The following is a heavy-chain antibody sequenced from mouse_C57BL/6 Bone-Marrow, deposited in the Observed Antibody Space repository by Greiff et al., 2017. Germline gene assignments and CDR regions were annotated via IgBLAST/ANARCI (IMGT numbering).Heavy chain of an antibody. J-gene: IGHJ3*01. CDR2: ISNGGGST. D-gene: IGHD4-1*01. Sequence: EVKVVESGGGLVQPGGSLKLSCAASGFTFSDYYMYWVRQTPEKRLEWVAYISNGGGSTYYPDTVKGRFTISRDNSKNTLYLQMSRLKSEDTAMYYCARGGTGTIAYWGQGTLVTVSA. CDR3: ARGGTGTIAY. CDR1: GFTFSDYY. V-gene: IGHV5-12*01.